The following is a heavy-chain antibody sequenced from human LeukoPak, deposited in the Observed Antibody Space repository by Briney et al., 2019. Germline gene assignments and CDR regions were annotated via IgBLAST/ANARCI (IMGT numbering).Heavy chain of an antibody. J-gene: IGHJ3*02. Sequence: SVKVSCKASGGTFINYAISWVRQASGQGLKWMGGIIPISGTANYAQKFQGRVTITADKSTSTAYMELSSLRSEDTAVYYCARDSTRVGSSSVSFDIWGQGTMVTVSS. CDR2: IIPISGTA. D-gene: IGHD6-13*01. V-gene: IGHV1-69*06. CDR3: ARDSTRVGSSSVSFDI. CDR1: GGTFINYA.